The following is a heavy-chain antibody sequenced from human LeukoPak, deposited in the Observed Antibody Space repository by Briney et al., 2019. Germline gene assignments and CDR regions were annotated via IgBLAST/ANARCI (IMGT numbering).Heavy chain of an antibody. CDR2: ISGSATST. V-gene: IGHV3-23*01. J-gene: IGHJ5*02. D-gene: IGHD6-13*01. CDR3: AKEDSSSYSDNWFDP. CDR1: GFTFTTYG. Sequence: GGSLRLSCAASGFTFTTYGMSWVRQAPGKGLEWVSSISGSATSTYYADSVKGRFTISRDNSKNTLYLQMNSLRAEDTAVYYCAKEDSSSYSDNWFDPWGQGTLVTVSS.